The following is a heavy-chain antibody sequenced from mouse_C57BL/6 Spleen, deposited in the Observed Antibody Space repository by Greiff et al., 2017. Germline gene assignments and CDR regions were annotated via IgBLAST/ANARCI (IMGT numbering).Heavy chain of an antibody. CDR2: ISSGSSTI. Sequence: EVKLVESGGGLVKPGGSLNLSCAASGFTFSDYGMHWVRQAPEKGLEWVAYISSGSSTIYYAATVKGRFTISRDKAKNTLFLQMTSVTSEDTAMYYCARGGLRYAMDYWGQGTSVTVSS. CDR1: GFTFSDYG. V-gene: IGHV5-17*01. J-gene: IGHJ4*01. CDR3: ARGGLRYAMDY.